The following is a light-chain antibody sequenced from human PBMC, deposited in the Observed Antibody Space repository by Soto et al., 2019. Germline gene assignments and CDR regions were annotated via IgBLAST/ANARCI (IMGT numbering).Light chain of an antibody. CDR2: DAS. CDR1: QDVSSY. Sequence: EIVLTQSPATLSLSPGERATLSCRASQDVSSYLAWYQQKPGQAPRLLIYDASNRATGIPARFSGSGSGTDFIPTISSLEPEDFVIYYCQQRSNWPLYTFGQGTKLEIK. CDR3: QQRSNWPLYT. V-gene: IGKV3-11*01. J-gene: IGKJ2*01.